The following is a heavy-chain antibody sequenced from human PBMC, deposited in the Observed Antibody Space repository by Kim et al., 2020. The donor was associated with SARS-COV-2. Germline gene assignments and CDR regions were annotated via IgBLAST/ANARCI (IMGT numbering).Heavy chain of an antibody. J-gene: IGHJ4*02. Sequence: ADSVKGRFTISRDNSKSTLYLKMTSLRAEDTAVYYCAKDYYDILTGYHDYWGQGTLVTVSS. V-gene: IGHV3-23*01. D-gene: IGHD3-9*01. CDR3: AKDYYDILTGYHDY.